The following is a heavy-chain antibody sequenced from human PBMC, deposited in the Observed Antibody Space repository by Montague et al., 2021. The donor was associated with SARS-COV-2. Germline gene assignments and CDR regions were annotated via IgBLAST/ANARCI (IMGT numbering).Heavy chain of an antibody. J-gene: IGHJ6*02. D-gene: IGHD2-2*01. V-gene: IGHV4-34*01. CDR2: INHSGST. CDR3: TREGYQVLWSDYYYYGMDV. Sequence: SETLSLTCAVYGGSFSGYYLSWIRQPPGKGLEWIGEINHSGSTNYNPSLERRVTISVDTSKTQFSLKLSSVTAADTAVYYCTREGYQVLWSDYYYYGMDVWGQRTTGTVSS. CDR1: GGSFSGYY.